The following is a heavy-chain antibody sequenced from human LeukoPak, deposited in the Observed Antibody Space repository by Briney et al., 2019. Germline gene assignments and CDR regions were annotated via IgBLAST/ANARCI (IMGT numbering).Heavy chain of an antibody. CDR2: IYYSGST. Sequence: SETLSLTCTVSGGSISSSSYYWGWIRQPPGKGLEWIGSIYYSGSTYYNPSLKSRVTISVDTSKNQFSLKLSSVTAADTAVYYCARNRWGLRSPSVDYWGQGTLVTVSS. CDR3: ARNRWGLRSPSVDY. V-gene: IGHV4-39*07. CDR1: GGSISSSSYY. J-gene: IGHJ4*02. D-gene: IGHD1-26*01.